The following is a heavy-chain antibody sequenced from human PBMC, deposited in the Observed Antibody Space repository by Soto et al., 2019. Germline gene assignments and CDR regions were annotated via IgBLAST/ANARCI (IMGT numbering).Heavy chain of an antibody. CDR3: ARDRGYPDSFDT. Sequence: GGSLRLSCAASGFTFSSYGMHWVRQAPGKGLEWVAVIWYDGSNKYYADSVKGRFTISRDNSKNTLYLQMNSLRAEDTAVYYCARDRGYPDSFDTWGQGTVVTVSS. CDR2: IWYDGSNK. V-gene: IGHV3-33*01. J-gene: IGHJ3*02. CDR1: GFTFSSYG. D-gene: IGHD3-10*01.